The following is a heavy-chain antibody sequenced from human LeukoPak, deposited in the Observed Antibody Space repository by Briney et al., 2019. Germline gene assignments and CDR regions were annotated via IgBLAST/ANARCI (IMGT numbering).Heavy chain of an antibody. CDR3: ARLQDGYSSSY. Sequence: ASVKVSCKASGYSLTAHYMHWIRQAPGQGLEWMGQSNPDNVGTKYAPKFQGRVTMTRDTSIATVYMELRSLTSDDTAVYYCARLQDGYSSSYWGQGTLVTVSS. J-gene: IGHJ4*02. CDR2: SNPDNVGT. D-gene: IGHD6-13*01. V-gene: IGHV1-2*06. CDR1: GYSLTAHY.